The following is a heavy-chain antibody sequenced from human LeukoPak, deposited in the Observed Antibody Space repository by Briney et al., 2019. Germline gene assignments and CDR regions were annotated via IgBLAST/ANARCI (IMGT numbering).Heavy chain of an antibody. J-gene: IGHJ4*02. CDR3: AKSSPPPLSY. CDR1: GFTFDDYA. Sequence: GGSLRLSCAASGFTFDDYAMHWVRQAPGKGLEWVSLISWDGGSTYYADSVKGRFTISRDNSKNSLYLQMNSLRAEDTAVYYCAKSSPPPLSYWGQGTLVTVSS. CDR2: ISWDGGST. V-gene: IGHV3-43D*03.